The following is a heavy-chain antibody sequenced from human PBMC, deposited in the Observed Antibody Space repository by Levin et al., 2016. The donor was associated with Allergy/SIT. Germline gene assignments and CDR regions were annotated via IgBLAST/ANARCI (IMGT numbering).Heavy chain of an antibody. D-gene: IGHD6-13*01. CDR2: IIPILGIA. Sequence: WVRQAPGQGLEWMGRIIPILGIANYAQKFQGRVTITADKSTSTAYMELSSLRSEDTAVYYCARDGRGAAAALHEQPETSRIDYWGQGTLVTVSS. J-gene: IGHJ4*02. CDR3: ARDGRGAAAALHEQPETSRIDY. V-gene: IGHV1-69*04.